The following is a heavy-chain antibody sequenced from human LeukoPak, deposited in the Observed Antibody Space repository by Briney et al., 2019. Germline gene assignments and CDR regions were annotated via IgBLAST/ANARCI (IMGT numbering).Heavy chain of an antibody. CDR3: ARDKVNSCSGGSCYRYDY. D-gene: IGHD2-15*01. V-gene: IGHV3-23*01. CDR2: SGVGGINT. J-gene: IGHJ4*02. CDR1: GFTFSPYP. Sequence: QPGGSLRLSCATSGFTFSPYPINWVRQAPGKGLEWVSASGVGGINTYYADSVKGRFTISRDHSKNTLYLQMNSLRAEDTAVYYCARDKVNSCSGGSCYRYDYWGQGTLVTVAT.